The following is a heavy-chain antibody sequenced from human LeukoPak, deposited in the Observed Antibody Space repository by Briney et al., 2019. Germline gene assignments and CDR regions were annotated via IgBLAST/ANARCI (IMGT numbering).Heavy chain of an antibody. J-gene: IGHJ4*02. Sequence: QPGGSLRLSCAASGFTVSSNYMSWVRQAPGKGLEWVSVIYSGGETYYADSVKGRFTISRDHYKNTLCLQMNSLRAEDTAVYYCARVAVGAGTDYFDYWGQGTLVTVSS. D-gene: IGHD6-19*01. CDR3: ARVAVGAGTDYFDY. CDR1: GFTVSSNY. CDR2: IYSGGET. V-gene: IGHV3-53*01.